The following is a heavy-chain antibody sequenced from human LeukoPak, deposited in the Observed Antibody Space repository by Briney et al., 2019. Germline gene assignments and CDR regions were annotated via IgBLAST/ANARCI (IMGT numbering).Heavy chain of an antibody. D-gene: IGHD3-10*01. Sequence: PGGSQRLSCAASGFTFSSYAMSWVRQAPGKGLEWVSAISGSGGSTYYADSVKGRFTISRDNSKNTLYLQMNSLRAEDTAVYYCAKDLVYYGSGSVFDYWGQGTLVTVSS. CDR2: ISGSGGST. CDR1: GFTFSSYA. V-gene: IGHV3-23*01. J-gene: IGHJ4*02. CDR3: AKDLVYYGSGSVFDY.